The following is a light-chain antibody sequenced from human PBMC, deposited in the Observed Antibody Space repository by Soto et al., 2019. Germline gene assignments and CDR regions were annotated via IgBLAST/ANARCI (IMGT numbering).Light chain of an antibody. CDR2: ETN. J-gene: IGLJ1*01. CDR1: SSNLGSNS. Sequence: QSVLTQPPSVSATPGQKFTISCSGSSSNLGSNSVSWYQQLPGTAPKLLVYETNRRPSGIPDRFSGSKSGTSATLGITGLQTGDEADYYCATWDRSLSVGVFGTGTKLTVL. V-gene: IGLV1-51*02. CDR3: ATWDRSLSVGV.